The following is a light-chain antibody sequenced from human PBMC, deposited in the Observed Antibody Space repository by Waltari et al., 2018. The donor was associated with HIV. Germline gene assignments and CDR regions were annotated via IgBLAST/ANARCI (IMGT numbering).Light chain of an antibody. Sequence: ETVMTQSPATLSVSPGERVTLSCRASQGISDKLAWYQQKPGQAPRFLIHDASSRAPGVPARFSGSGSGTDFTLTISSLQSEDSAVYYCQQYYNWPPLTFGGGTRVEIK. CDR2: DAS. CDR1: QGISDK. J-gene: IGKJ4*01. V-gene: IGKV3-15*01. CDR3: QQYYNWPPLT.